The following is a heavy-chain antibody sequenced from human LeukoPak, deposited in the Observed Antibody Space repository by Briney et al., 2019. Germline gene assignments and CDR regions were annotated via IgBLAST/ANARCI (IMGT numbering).Heavy chain of an antibody. D-gene: IGHD3-3*01. V-gene: IGHV4-4*02. Sequence: SGTLSLTCAVSGGSISSSNWWSWVRQPPGKGLEWIGEIYHSGSTNYNPSLKSRVTISVDKSKNQFSLKLSSVTAADTAVYYCARATSLWNGYFGVDPFDPWGQGTLVTVSS. CDR2: IYHSGST. CDR3: ARATSLWNGYFGVDPFDP. CDR1: GGSISSSNW. J-gene: IGHJ5*02.